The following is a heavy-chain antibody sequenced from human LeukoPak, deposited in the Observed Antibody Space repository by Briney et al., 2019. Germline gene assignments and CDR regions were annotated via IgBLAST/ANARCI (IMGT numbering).Heavy chain of an antibody. CDR1: GFNFTAYS. CDR3: ATGGLYSSSET. CDR2: ISTGTNYK. D-gene: IGHD6-6*01. Sequence: PGESLRLSCVVSGFNFTAYSINWVRQAPGMGQEWVSSISTGTNYKYYADSVKGRFTISRDNAKNSVYLQMNSLRVGETAVYYCATGGLYSSSETWGQGTLVIVSS. V-gene: IGHV3-21*01. J-gene: IGHJ5*02.